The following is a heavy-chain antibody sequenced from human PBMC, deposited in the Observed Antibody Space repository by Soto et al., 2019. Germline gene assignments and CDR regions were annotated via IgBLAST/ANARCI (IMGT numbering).Heavy chain of an antibody. V-gene: IGHV1-3*01. CDR2: INAGNGNT. D-gene: IGHD3-10*01. CDR1: GYTFTSYA. CDR3: ARGGLWTIKRYYFDY. J-gene: IGHJ4*02. Sequence: ASVKVSCKASGYTFTSYAMHWVRQAPGQRLEWMGWINAGNGNTKYSQKFQGRVTITRDTSASTAYMELSSLRAEDTAVYYCARGGLWTIKRYYFDYWGQGTLVTVSS.